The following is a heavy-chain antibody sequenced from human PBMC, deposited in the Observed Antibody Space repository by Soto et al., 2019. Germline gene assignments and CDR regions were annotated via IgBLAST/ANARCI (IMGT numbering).Heavy chain of an antibody. V-gene: IGHV4-39*01. CDR2: IYYSGST. CDR3: ASPGYSYGRDDY. CDR1: GGSISSSSYY. Sequence: QLQLQESGPGLVKPSETLSLTCTVSGGSISSSSYYWGWIRQPPGKGLEWIGSIYYSGSTYYNPSLKSRVTISVDTSKNQFSLKLSSVTAADTAVYYCASPGYSYGRDDYWGQGTLVTVSS. J-gene: IGHJ4*02. D-gene: IGHD5-18*01.